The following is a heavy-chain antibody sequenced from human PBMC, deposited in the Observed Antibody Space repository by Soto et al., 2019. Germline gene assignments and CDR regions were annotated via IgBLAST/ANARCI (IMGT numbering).Heavy chain of an antibody. Sequence: PSETLSLTCVVSGGSVNSAGYSWSWIRQPPGKGLEWIGYIYHSGSTYYNPSLKSRVTISLDRSNNHFSLKLSSVTAADTAVYYCARDKYSYGIMGYYYYGMDVWGQGTTVTVSS. CDR3: ARDKYSYGIMGYYYYGMDV. D-gene: IGHD5-18*01. V-gene: IGHV4-30-2*01. CDR2: IYHSGST. J-gene: IGHJ6*02. CDR1: GGSVNSAGYS.